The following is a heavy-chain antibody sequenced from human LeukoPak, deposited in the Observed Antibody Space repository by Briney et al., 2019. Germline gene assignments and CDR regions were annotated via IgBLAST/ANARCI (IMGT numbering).Heavy chain of an antibody. CDR1: GGSISSYY. CDR2: MYYSGRT. Sequence: PSETLSLTCTVSGGSISSYYWSWIRQPPGKGLEWIGYMYYSGRTNYNPSLKSRVTISVDTSKNQFSLKLSSVTAADTAVYYCARGGSGSYYPFDYWGQGTLVIVSS. J-gene: IGHJ4*02. CDR3: ARGGSGSYYPFDY. V-gene: IGHV4-59*08. D-gene: IGHD3-10*01.